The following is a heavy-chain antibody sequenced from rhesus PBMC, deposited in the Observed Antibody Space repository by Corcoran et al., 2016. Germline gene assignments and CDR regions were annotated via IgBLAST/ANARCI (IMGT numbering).Heavy chain of an antibody. Sequence: EVQLVQSGAEVKQPGASVKIPCKASGYHFTDYYLHWVRPAPGKGLEWMGRVVPEDGEARHVQKFQDRVTITADTSTDTAYMELISLRSEDTAVYYCATTYSNLDYWGQGVLVTVSS. J-gene: IGHJ4*01. CDR2: VVPEDGEA. CDR1: GYHFTDYY. D-gene: IGHD4-23*01. CDR3: ATTYSNLDY. V-gene: IGHV1-111*02.